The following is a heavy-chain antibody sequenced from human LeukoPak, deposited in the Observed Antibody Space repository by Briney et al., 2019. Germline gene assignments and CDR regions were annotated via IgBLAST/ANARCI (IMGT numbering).Heavy chain of an antibody. D-gene: IGHD6-19*01. CDR1: GFTFSSYW. CDR3: ARGVAGTGDY. CDR2: IREDGSEQ. Sequence: GGSLRLSCAASGFTFSSYWMSWVRQAPGKGLEWVANIREDGSEQYYVDSVKGRFTISRDNAQNSLYLQMNSLRAEDTAVYFCARGVAGTGDYWGQGTLVTVSS. J-gene: IGHJ4*02. V-gene: IGHV3-7*05.